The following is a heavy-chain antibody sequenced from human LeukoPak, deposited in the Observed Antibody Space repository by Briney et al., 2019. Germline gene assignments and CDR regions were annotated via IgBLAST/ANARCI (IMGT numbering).Heavy chain of an antibody. CDR3: ARDAVGATGRGYFDY. Sequence: GGSLRLSCAASGFTFSSNSMNWVRQAPGKGLEWVSYISSSSSTIYYADSVKGRFTISRDNAKNSLYLQMNSLRAEDTAVYYCARDAVGATGRGYFDYWGQGTLVTVSS. V-gene: IGHV3-48*04. J-gene: IGHJ4*02. CDR1: GFTFSSNS. CDR2: ISSSSSTI. D-gene: IGHD1-26*01.